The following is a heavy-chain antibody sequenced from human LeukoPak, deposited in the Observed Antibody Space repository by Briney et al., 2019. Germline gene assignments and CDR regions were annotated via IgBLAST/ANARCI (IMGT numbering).Heavy chain of an antibody. J-gene: IGHJ4*02. CDR1: GFTFGRHS. D-gene: IGHD3-10*01. V-gene: IGHV3-23*01. CDR3: AKDVGTSGNYSPSDY. CDR2: IRFSGEST. Sequence: GGSLRLSCAASGFTFGRHSMNWVRQAPGKGLEWVSAIRFSGESTYYADSVKGRFTISRDNSKNTLYLQMDSLRAEDTAVYYCAKDVGTSGNYSPSDYWGQGTLVTVSS.